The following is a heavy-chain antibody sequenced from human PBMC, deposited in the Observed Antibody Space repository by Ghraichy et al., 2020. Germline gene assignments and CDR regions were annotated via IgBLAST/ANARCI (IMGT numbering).Heavy chain of an antibody. D-gene: IGHD3-3*01. CDR2: IYYSGST. V-gene: IGHV4-39*01. CDR1: GGSISSSSYY. CDR3: ARLGNSRSGYLGRAY. Sequence: SQTLSLTCTVSGGSISSSSYYWGWIRQPPGKGLEWIGSIYYSGSTYYNPSLKSRVTISVDTSKNQFSLKLSSVTAADTAVYYCARLGNSRSGYLGRAYWGQGTLVTVSS. J-gene: IGHJ4*02.